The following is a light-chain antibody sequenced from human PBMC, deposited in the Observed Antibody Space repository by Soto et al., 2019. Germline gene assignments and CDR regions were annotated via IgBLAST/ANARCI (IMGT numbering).Light chain of an antibody. Sequence: EIVMTQSPDTLSVSPGERATLSCRASQSVSTNLAWYQQKPGQAPRLLIYGASTRATGIPARFSGSGSGTAFTHSINSLQSKDLAVYHCQQYSNWPFTFVQGTKLEIK. CDR1: QSVSTN. CDR2: GAS. V-gene: IGKV3-15*01. CDR3: QQYSNWPFT. J-gene: IGKJ2*01.